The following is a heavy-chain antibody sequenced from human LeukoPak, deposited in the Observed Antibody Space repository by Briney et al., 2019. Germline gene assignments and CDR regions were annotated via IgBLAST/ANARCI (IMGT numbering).Heavy chain of an antibody. Sequence: PSETLSLTCTVSGNSISSYSWSWIRLPAGKGLEWIGRIYTSGSTNYNPSLKSRVTISVDKSKNQISLKLTSVTAADTAVYYCAREGQLVNYYFGYWGLGTLVTVSS. J-gene: IGHJ4*02. V-gene: IGHV4-4*07. D-gene: IGHD6-13*01. CDR3: AREGQLVNYYFGY. CDR2: IYTSGST. CDR1: GNSISSYS.